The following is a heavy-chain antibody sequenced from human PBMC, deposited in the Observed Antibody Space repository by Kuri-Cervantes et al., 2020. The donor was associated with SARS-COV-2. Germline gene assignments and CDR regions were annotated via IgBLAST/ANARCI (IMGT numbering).Heavy chain of an antibody. D-gene: IGHD3-3*01. CDR1: GGNFRSYV. CDR2: IIPIVGTA. J-gene: IGHJ4*02. CDR3: ARKISITILVRVWQYFDY. Sequence: SVKVSCKASGGNFRSYVISWVRQAPGQGLEWMGGIIPIVGTANYGQKFQGRVTMTRDTSISTAYMELSRLRSDDTAVYYCARKISITILVRVWQYFDYWGQGTLVTVSS. V-gene: IGHV1-69*05.